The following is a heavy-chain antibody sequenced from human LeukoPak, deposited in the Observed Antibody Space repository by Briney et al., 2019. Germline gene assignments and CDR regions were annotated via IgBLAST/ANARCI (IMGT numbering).Heavy chain of an antibody. D-gene: IGHD2-15*01. CDR3: TPLGPGYCSGGSCYLFDY. CDR2: ISSSSSTI. Sequence: PGGSLRLSCAASGFTFSSYIMNWVRQAPGKGLDWVSYISSSSSTIYYADSVKGRFTISRDNAKNSLYLQMNSLKTEDTAVYYCTPLGPGYCSGGSCYLFDYWGQGTLVTVSS. CDR1: GFTFSSYI. J-gene: IGHJ4*02. V-gene: IGHV3-48*01.